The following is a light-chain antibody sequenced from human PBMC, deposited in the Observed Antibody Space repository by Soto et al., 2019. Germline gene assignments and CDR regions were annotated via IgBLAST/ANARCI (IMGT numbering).Light chain of an antibody. CDR2: WAS. CDR3: QQYYSSPFT. CDR1: QSVLYSSNNRNY. V-gene: IGKV4-1*01. Sequence: DIVMTQSPDSLAVSLGERVTIHCKSSQSVLYSSNNRNYFSWYQQKPGQPPKLLIYWASTRESGVPDRFSGSGSGTDFTLTISSLQAADVAVYYCQQYYSSPFTFGQGTKLEL. J-gene: IGKJ2*01.